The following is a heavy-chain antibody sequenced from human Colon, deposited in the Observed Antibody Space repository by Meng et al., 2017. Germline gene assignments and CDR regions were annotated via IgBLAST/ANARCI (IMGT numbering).Heavy chain of an antibody. J-gene: IGHJ4*02. V-gene: IGHV4-4*02. CDR1: GGSINSNSY. CDR3: ARHGGYYQDY. Sequence: QLNEPCPGRVRPSGTLSLTCAVSGGSINSNSYWSWVRQSPEKGLEWIGQIDHRGDPYYNPSLKSRVTMSVDRSKSQVSLQLTSVTAADTAVYYCARHGGYYQDYWGQGTLVTVSS. CDR2: IDHRGDP. D-gene: IGHD4-23*01.